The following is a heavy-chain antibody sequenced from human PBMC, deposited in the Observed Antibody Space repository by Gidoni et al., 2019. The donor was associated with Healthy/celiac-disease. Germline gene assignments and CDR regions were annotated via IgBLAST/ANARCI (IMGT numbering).Heavy chain of an antibody. Sequence: EVQLVESGGGLVKPGGSLRLSCEASGSTFSSYSMNWVRQAPGKGLEWVSYISSSSSYIYYADSVKGRFTISRDNAKNSLYLQMNSLRAEDTAVYYCARENGYHGGFGYWGQGTLVTVSS. CDR2: ISSSSSYI. CDR1: GSTFSSYS. CDR3: ARENGYHGGFGY. J-gene: IGHJ4*02. V-gene: IGHV3-21*01. D-gene: IGHD5-12*01.